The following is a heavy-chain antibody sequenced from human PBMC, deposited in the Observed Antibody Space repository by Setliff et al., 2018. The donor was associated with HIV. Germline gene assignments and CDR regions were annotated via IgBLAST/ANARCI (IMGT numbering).Heavy chain of an antibody. V-gene: IGHV3-48*01. Sequence: QSGGSLRLSCAASGFTFSSYSMNWVRQAPGKGLEWVSYISSSSSNIYYADSVKGRFTISRDNAKNSLYLQMNSLRAEDTAVYYCARERVAVAGDFDYWGQGTLVTVSS. CDR1: GFTFSSYS. J-gene: IGHJ4*02. D-gene: IGHD6-19*01. CDR3: ARERVAVAGDFDY. CDR2: ISSSSSNI.